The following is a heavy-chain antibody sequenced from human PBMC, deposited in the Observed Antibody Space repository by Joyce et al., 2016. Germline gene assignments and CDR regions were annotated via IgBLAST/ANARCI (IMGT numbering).Heavy chain of an antibody. Sequence: EVQVVESGGDLVQPGESLRLSCAASVFTFSNAWVSWVRQAPGKGLEWIARIKSKAAGGTTDYAAPVKGRFTISRDDSNNMLYLQMNSLKTEDTAVYYCTADLPGGISDYFDYWGQGTLVTVSS. D-gene: IGHD4-23*01. CDR3: TADLPGGISDYFDY. V-gene: IGHV3-15*01. CDR2: IKSKAAGGTT. J-gene: IGHJ4*02. CDR1: VFTFSNAW.